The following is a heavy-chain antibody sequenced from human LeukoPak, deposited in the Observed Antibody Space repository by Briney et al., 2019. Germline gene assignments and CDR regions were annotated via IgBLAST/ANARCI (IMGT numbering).Heavy chain of an antibody. D-gene: IGHD4-17*01. CDR1: GLTFSSYA. CDR3: ARKYGDYPSDGMDV. V-gene: IGHV3-64*02. Sequence: PGGSLRLSCAASGLTFSSYAIPWVRHAPGKGLQFVSSINSKGDTTYYSDSVKGRFTISRDNSKNTLYLQMGSLRAEDMAVYYCARKYGDYPSDGMDVWGQGTTVTVSS. J-gene: IGHJ6*02. CDR2: INSKGDTT.